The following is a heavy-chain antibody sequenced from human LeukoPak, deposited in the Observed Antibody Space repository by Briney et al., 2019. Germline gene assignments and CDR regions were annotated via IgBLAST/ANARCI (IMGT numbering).Heavy chain of an antibody. CDR1: GGSFSGYY. V-gene: IGHV4-59*10. CDR2: IYTSGST. Sequence: SETLSLTCAVYGGSFSGYYWSWIRQPAGKGLEWIGRIYTSGSTNYNPSLKSRVTMSVDTSKNQFSLKLSSVTAADTAVYYCAGYDFWSGYSSGAFDIWGQGTMVIVSS. J-gene: IGHJ3*02. D-gene: IGHD3-3*01. CDR3: AGYDFWSGYSSGAFDI.